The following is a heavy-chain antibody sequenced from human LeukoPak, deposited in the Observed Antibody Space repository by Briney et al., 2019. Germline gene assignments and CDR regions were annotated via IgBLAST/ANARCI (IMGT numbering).Heavy chain of an antibody. Sequence: ASVTVSCKASGYTFTIYGITWVRQAPGQGLEWMGWISTYNGDTKYAQNLQGRVTMTTDTSTSTAYMELRSLRSDDTAVYYCARDPNQYEAVHPFDYWGQGTLVTVSS. D-gene: IGHD6-19*01. V-gene: IGHV1-18*01. CDR3: ARDPNQYEAVHPFDY. CDR2: ISTYNGDT. CDR1: GYTFTIYG. J-gene: IGHJ4*02.